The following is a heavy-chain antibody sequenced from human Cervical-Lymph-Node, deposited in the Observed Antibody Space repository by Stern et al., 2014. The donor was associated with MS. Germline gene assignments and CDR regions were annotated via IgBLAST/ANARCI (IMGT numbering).Heavy chain of an antibody. Sequence: QVQLQESGPGLVKPSGTLSLTCAVSGGSISETNWGGWVRQPPGKGLEGIGKIYHSDPATYNSSLKSRVTISKDTSKTQFSLELSSVTAADTAVYFCARVHSGYDWFDYWGQGTLVTVSS. D-gene: IGHD5-12*01. V-gene: IGHV4-4*02. CDR3: ARVHSGYDWFDY. CDR2: IYHSDPA. CDR1: GGSISETNW. J-gene: IGHJ4*02.